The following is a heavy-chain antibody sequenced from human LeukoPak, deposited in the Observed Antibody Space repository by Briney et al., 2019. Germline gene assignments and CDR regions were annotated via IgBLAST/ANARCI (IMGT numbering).Heavy chain of an antibody. CDR1: GFTFRNYA. Sequence: GGSLRLSCATSGFTFRNYAMSWVRQAPGKGLEWVSVISGSGTNTYYVDSVKGRFTISRDNSKNTLYLQMNSLRAEDTAVYYCARDQGGSYSFWGEASLVTVSS. CDR3: ARDQGGSYSF. D-gene: IGHD1-26*01. CDR2: ISGSGTNT. V-gene: IGHV3-23*01. J-gene: IGHJ4*02.